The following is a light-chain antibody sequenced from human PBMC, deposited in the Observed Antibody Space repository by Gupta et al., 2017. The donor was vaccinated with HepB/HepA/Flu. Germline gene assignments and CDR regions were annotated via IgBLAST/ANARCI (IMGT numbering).Light chain of an antibody. J-gene: IGKJ1*01. V-gene: IGKV1-5*03. Sequence: DIQMTQSPSTLSASVGDRVTITGRASQSISSWLAWYQQKPGKAPQVLIYTASSLECGVPSRFSGSGSGTDFTLTISSLQPDDFATYYCQQYSSYPRTFGQGTKVEIK. CDR2: TAS. CDR1: QSISSW. CDR3: QQYSSYPRT.